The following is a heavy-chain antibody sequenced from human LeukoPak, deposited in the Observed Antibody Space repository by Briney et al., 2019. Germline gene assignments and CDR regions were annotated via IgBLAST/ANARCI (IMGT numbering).Heavy chain of an antibody. D-gene: IGHD2-15*01. CDR2: IIPILGIA. CDR1: GGTFSNYA. CDR3: ARSGAVEVATKATFDY. Sequence: GASVKVSCKASGGTFSNYAISWVRQAPGQGLEWMGRIIPILGIANYAQKLQGRITVTADKSTSTAYMELSSLRSEDTAVYYCARSGAVEVATKATFDYWGQGTLVTVSS. J-gene: IGHJ4*02. V-gene: IGHV1-69*04.